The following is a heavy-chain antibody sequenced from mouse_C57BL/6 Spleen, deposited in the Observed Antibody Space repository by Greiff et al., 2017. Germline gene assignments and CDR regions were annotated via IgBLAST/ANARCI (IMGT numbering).Heavy chain of an antibody. V-gene: IGHV1-62-2*01. Sequence: QVQLQQSGAELVKPGASVKLSCKASGYTFTEYTIHWVKQRSGQGLEWIGWFYPGSGSIKYNEKFKDKATLTADKSSTTVYMKLSSLTSEDSAVYYCARHEEVYYCGSLAWFAYGGQGTLVTVSA. CDR1: GYTFTEYT. CDR2: FYPGSGSI. D-gene: IGHD1-1*01. J-gene: IGHJ3*01. CDR3: ARHEEVYYCGSLAWFAY.